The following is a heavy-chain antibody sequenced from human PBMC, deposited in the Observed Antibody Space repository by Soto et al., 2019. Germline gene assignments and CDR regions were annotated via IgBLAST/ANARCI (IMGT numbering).Heavy chain of an antibody. CDR3: ARVSDILTGYDVLDP. D-gene: IGHD3-9*01. CDR1: CGSISSSNW. V-gene: IGHV4-4*02. Sequence: SETLSLTCAVSCGSISSSNWWSWVRQPPGKGLEWIGEIYHSGSTNYNPSLKSRVTISVDKSKNQFSLKLSSVTAADTAVYYCARVSDILTGYDVLDPWGQGTLVTVSS. CDR2: IYHSGST. J-gene: IGHJ5*02.